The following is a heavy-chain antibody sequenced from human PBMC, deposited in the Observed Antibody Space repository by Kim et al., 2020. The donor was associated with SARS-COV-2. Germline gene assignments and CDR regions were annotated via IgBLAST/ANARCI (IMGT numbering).Heavy chain of an antibody. CDR2: INPNSGGT. Sequence: ASVKVSCKASGYTFTGYYMHWVRQAPGQGLEWMGRINPNSGGTNYAEKFQGRVTMTRDTSISTAYMELSRLRSDDTAGYYCARAAWGSGRGGYYMDVWGKGTAVTVSS. V-gene: IGHV1-2*06. J-gene: IGHJ6*03. CDR3: ARAAWGSGRGGYYMDV. D-gene: IGHD6-19*01. CDR1: GYTFTGYY.